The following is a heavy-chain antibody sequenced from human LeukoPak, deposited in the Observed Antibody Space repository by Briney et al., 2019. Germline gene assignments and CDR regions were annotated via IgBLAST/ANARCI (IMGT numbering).Heavy chain of an antibody. Sequence: SVKVSCKPSGYTFTGYYMHWVRQAPGQGLEWMGRIIPILGIANYAQKFQGRVTITADKSTSTAYMELSSLRSEDTAVYYCARGISYYYYYGMDVWGQGTTVTVSS. CDR2: IIPILGIA. CDR1: GYTFTGYY. V-gene: IGHV1-69*02. J-gene: IGHJ6*02. CDR3: ARGISYYYYYGMDV.